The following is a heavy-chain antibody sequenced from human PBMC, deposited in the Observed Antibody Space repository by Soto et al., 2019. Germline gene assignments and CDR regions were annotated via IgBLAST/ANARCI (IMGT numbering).Heavy chain of an antibody. V-gene: IGHV1-18*01. D-gene: IGHD3-16*02. CDR3: ARSGLGDYIWGSYCFFGFLSEKGGRYYYCFMAV. CDR1: GYTFTSYG. Sequence: GASVKDSCKASGYTFTSYGISWVRQAPGQGLEWIGWISAYNGNTNYAQKLQGRVTMTTDTTTSTAYKEQRSLRSDHTAVYYCARSGLGDYIWGSYCFFGFLSEKGGRYYYCFMAVWGKGTTVSVSS. CDR2: ISAYNGNT. J-gene: IGHJ6*03.